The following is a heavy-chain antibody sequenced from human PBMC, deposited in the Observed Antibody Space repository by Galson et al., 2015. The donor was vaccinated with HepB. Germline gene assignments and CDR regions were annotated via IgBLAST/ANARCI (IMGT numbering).Heavy chain of an antibody. V-gene: IGHV1-18*01. CDR1: GYTFISYG. CDR2: ISVYSGST. Sequence: SVKVSCKAAGYTFISYGITWVRQAPGQGLGWMGWISVYSGSTNYAQKFQGRVTMTTDTSTSTAYMELGSLRSDDTAVYFCARLRHMLVDTAGDALDIWGKGTTVTVSS. J-gene: IGHJ6*04. D-gene: IGHD5-12*01. CDR3: ARLRHMLVDTAGDALDI.